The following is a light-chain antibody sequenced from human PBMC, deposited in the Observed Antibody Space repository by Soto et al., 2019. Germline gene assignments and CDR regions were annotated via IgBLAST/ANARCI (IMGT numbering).Light chain of an antibody. Sequence: DIQMTQSPSSLSAYVGDRVTITCRTSQSVSTYLHWYQQKPGKAPKLLIYAASSLQSGVPSRFSGSGSGTVFTLTISSLQPEDFATYYCQQSYSALMYAFGQGTKLEIK. CDR3: QQSYSALMYA. V-gene: IGKV1-39*01. CDR1: QSVSTY. CDR2: AAS. J-gene: IGKJ2*01.